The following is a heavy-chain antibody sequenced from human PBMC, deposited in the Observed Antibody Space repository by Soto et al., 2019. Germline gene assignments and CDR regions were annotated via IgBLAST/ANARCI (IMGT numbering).Heavy chain of an antibody. V-gene: IGHV3-30*18. CDR1: GFTFSSYG. CDR3: AKALDYYDSSGHGERSDY. CDR2: ISYDGSNK. Sequence: PGGSLRLSCAASGFTFSSYGMRWVRQAPGKGLEWVAVISYDGSNKYYADSVKGRFTISRDNSKNTLYLQMNSLRAEDTAVYYCAKALDYYDSSGHGERSDYWGQGTLVTVSS. D-gene: IGHD3-22*01. J-gene: IGHJ4*02.